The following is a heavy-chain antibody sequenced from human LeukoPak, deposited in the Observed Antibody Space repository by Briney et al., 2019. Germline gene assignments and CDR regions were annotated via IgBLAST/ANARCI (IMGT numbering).Heavy chain of an antibody. V-gene: IGHV1-69*13. CDR2: IIPIFGTA. CDR1: GGIFSRYA. Sequence: SVKVSCKASGGIFSRYAISWVRQAPGQGLEWMGGIIPIFGTANYAQKFQGRVTITADESTSTAYMELSSLRSEDTAVYYCARGWDHDSDGRPTAYVYWGQGTLVTASS. CDR3: ARGWDHDSDGRPTAYVY. D-gene: IGHD3-22*01. J-gene: IGHJ4*02.